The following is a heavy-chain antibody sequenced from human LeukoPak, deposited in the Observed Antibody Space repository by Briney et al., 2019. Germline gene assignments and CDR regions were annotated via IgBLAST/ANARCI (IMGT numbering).Heavy chain of an antibody. CDR3: AREYYYDSSGTIDY. CDR1: GFTFSSYG. V-gene: IGHV3-33*01. J-gene: IGHJ4*02. D-gene: IGHD3-22*01. Sequence: GRSLRLSCAASGFTFSSYGMHWVRQAPGKGLEWVAVIWYDGSNKYYADSVKGRFTISRDNSKNTLYLQMNSLRAEDTPVYYCAREYYYDSSGTIDYWGQGTLVTVSS. CDR2: IWYDGSNK.